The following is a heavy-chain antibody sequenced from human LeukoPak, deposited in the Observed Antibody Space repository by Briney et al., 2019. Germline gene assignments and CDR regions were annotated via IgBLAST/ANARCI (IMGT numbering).Heavy chain of an antibody. CDR1: GFTFSSYA. Sequence: AGGSLRLSCAASGFTFSSYAMSWVRQAPGKGLEWVSAISGSGGSTYYADSVKGRFTISRDNSKNTLYLQMNSLRAEDTAVYYCAKSLGYCSSTSCSPSGAFDIWGQGTMVTVSS. D-gene: IGHD2-2*01. CDR3: AKSLGYCSSTSCSPSGAFDI. V-gene: IGHV3-23*01. CDR2: ISGSGGST. J-gene: IGHJ3*02.